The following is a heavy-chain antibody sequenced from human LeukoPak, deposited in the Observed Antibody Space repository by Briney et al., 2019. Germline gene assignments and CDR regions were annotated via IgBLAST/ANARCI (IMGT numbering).Heavy chain of an antibody. J-gene: IGHJ4*02. V-gene: IGHV3-23*01. Sequence: HPGGSLRLSCAASGLTVRNYAMNWVRQAPGKGPEWVSTIRESSGDTYYEDSVKGRFTISGDISKNTVYLQMISLRVEDTALYFCAKRPISGNDKSLDYWGQGTLVTVSS. CDR3: AKRPISGNDKSLDY. CDR1: GLTVRNYA. CDR2: IRESSGDT. D-gene: IGHD3-3*01.